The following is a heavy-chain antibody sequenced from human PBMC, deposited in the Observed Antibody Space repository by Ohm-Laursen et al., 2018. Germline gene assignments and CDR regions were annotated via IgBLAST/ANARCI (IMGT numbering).Heavy chain of an antibody. Sequence: GESLKISCKASGYSFTSYWIGWVRQMPGKGLEWMGIIYPGDSDTRYSPSFQGQVTISADKSISTAYLQWSSLKASDTAMYYCARSGLPWNYYYGMDVWGQGTTVTVSS. CDR3: ARSGLPWNYYYGMDV. CDR2: IYPGDSDT. V-gene: IGHV5-51*01. CDR1: GYSFTSYW. D-gene: IGHD4-11*01. J-gene: IGHJ6*02.